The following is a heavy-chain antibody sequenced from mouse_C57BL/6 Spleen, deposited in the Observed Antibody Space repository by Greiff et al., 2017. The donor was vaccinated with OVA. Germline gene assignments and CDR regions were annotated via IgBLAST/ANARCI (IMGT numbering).Heavy chain of an antibody. D-gene: IGHD3-2*02. CDR1: GFSLTSYG. CDR2: IWSGGST. V-gene: IGHV2-2*01. Sequence: QVQLQQSGPGLVQPSQSLSITCTVSGFSLTSYGVHWVRQSPGQGLEWLGVIWSGGSTDYNAAFISRLSISKDNSKSQVFFKMNSLQADDTAIYYCARNSAQVPFAYWGQGTLVTVSA. CDR3: ARNSAQVPFAY. J-gene: IGHJ3*01.